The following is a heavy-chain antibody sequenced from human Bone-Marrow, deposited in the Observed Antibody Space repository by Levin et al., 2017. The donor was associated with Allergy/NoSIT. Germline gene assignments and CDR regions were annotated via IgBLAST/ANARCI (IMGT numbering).Heavy chain of an antibody. Sequence: PGGSLRLSCAASGFTFSDYGMHWVRQAPGKGLEWVAIISYDGSNEYYVDSVKGRFTISRDNSKNTLYLQMNSLRAEDTAVYYCAKTGGYCSSGTCYGNYWGQGTLVTVSS. CDR2: ISYDGSNE. V-gene: IGHV3-30*18. CDR3: AKTGGYCSSGTCYGNY. D-gene: IGHD2-15*01. CDR1: GFTFSDYG. J-gene: IGHJ4*02.